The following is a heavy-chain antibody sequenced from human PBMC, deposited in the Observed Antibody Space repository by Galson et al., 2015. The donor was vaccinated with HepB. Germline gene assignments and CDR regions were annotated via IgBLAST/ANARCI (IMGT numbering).Heavy chain of an antibody. D-gene: IGHD2-15*01. CDR2: ISPYNANT. Sequence: SVKVSCKASGYTFGDSGIIWVRQAPGQGLEWMGWISPYNANTNYAQKFRGRVTLTTVTSTTTAYMELRSLRSDDTAISYCAREGSYCIGDACYYYFDYWGQGSLVTVSS. V-gene: IGHV1-18*01. CDR3: AREGSYCIGDACYYYFDY. J-gene: IGHJ4*02. CDR1: GYTFGDSG.